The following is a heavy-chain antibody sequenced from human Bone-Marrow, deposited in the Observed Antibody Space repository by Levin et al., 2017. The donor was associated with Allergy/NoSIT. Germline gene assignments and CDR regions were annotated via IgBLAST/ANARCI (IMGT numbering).Heavy chain of an antibody. V-gene: IGHV3-66*01. D-gene: IGHD3-16*01. Sequence: GGSLRLSCAASGFTVSSNYMSWVRQAPGKGLEWVSVIYSGGSTYYADSVKGRFTISRDNSKNTLYLQMNSLRAEDTAVYYCASSPIEAITFGGVTAWGQGTLVTVSS. CDR3: ASSPIEAITFGGVTA. CDR2: IYSGGST. J-gene: IGHJ5*02. CDR1: GFTVSSNY.